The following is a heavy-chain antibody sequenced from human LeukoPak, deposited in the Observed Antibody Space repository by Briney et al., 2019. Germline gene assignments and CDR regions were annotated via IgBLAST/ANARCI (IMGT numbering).Heavy chain of an antibody. J-gene: IGHJ5*02. CDR1: GYTFTSYY. Sequence: ASVKVSCKASGYTFTSYYMHWVRQAPGQGLEWMGIINPSGGSTSYAQKFQGRVTMTRDTSTSTVYMELSSLRSEDTAVYYCARGHEYCGSTSCYGAARYWFDPWGQGTLVTVSS. V-gene: IGHV1-46*01. CDR2: INPSGGST. D-gene: IGHD2-2*01. CDR3: ARGHEYCGSTSCYGAARYWFDP.